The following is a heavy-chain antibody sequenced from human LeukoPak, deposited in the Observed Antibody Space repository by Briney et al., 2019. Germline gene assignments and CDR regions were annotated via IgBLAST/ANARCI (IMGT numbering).Heavy chain of an antibody. V-gene: IGHV3-11*01. CDR3: ASSTASYCNGGSCGYDYYGMDV. D-gene: IGHD2-15*01. CDR1: GFTFSDYY. J-gene: IGHJ6*02. CDR2: ISRSGSTI. Sequence: GGSLRLSCAASGFTFSDYYMSWIRQAPGKGLEWVSYISRSGSTIYYADSVKGRFTISRDNAKNSLYLQMNSLRAEDTAVYYCASSTASYCNGGSCGYDYYGMDVWGQGTTVTVSS.